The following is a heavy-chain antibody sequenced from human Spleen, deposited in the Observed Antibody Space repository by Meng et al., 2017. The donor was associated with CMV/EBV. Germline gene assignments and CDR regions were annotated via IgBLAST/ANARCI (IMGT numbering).Heavy chain of an antibody. Sequence: SETLSLTCTVSGGSITSTTNYWDWIRQPPGKGLEWIGSIFYSGTTYFNPSLKSRVTISVDTSKNQFSLKLSSVTAADTAIYYCARDLVGWFDPWGQGTLVTVSS. V-gene: IGHV4-39*07. CDR3: ARDLVGWFDP. D-gene: IGHD3-16*01. J-gene: IGHJ5*02. CDR1: GGSITSTTNY. CDR2: IFYSGTT.